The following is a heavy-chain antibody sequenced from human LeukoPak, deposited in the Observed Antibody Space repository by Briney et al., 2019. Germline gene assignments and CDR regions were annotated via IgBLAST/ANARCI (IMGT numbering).Heavy chain of an antibody. D-gene: IGHD3-10*01. CDR3: AREPMVGLDY. CDR2: ISSSSSYI. Sequence: GGSLRLSCAASGFTFSSYSMNWVRQAPGKGLEWVSSISSSSSYIYYADSVKGRFTISRDNAKNSLYLQMNSLRAEDTAVYCCAREPMVGLDYWGQGTLVTVSS. J-gene: IGHJ4*02. V-gene: IGHV3-21*01. CDR1: GFTFSSYS.